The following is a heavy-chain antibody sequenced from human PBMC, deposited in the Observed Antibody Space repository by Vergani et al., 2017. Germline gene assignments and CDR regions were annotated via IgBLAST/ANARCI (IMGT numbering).Heavy chain of an antibody. CDR1: GFTFSDFS. CDR3: ARDCTSGGCPDNYGMDV. V-gene: IGHV3-21*06. D-gene: IGHD2-8*01. Sequence: VQLVESGGGLVKPGGSLRLSCAASGFTFSDFSMSLVRQAPGKGLEWVAFIGSSGPYINYADSVKGRFIISRDNTNNSLFLQLRSLRAEDAAVYYCARDCTSGGCPDNYGMDVWGQGATVTVSS. J-gene: IGHJ6*02. CDR2: IGSSGPYI.